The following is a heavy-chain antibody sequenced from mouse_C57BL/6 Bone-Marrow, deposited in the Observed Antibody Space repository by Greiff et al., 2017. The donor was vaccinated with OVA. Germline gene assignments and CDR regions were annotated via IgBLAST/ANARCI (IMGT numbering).Heavy chain of an antibody. V-gene: IGHV1-47*01. CDR3: ARNSNYWYFDV. D-gene: IGHD2-5*01. CDR2: FHPYNDDT. J-gene: IGHJ1*03. Sequence: VKLMEYGAELVKPGASVKMSCKASGYTFTTYPIEWMKQNHGKSLEWIGNFHPYNDDTKYNEKFKGKATLTVEKSSSTVYLELSRLTSDDSAVYYCARNSNYWYFDVWGTGTTFTVSS. CDR1: GYTFTTYP.